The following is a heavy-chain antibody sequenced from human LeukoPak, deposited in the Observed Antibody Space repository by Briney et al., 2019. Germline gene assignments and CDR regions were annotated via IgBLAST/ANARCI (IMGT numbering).Heavy chain of an antibody. V-gene: IGHV3-7*01. J-gene: IGHJ2*01. Sequence: ESGGSLRLSCAASGFTFSNYWMSWVRQAPGKRLEWLANINQDGSEMYYVVSVKGRFTISRDNGKNSLYLQINSLRADDTAVYYCARDQGSMIVVRTTSWYFDLWGRGTLVTVSS. D-gene: IGHD3-22*01. CDR3: ARDQGSMIVVRTTSWYFDL. CDR1: GFTFSNYW. CDR2: INQDGSEM.